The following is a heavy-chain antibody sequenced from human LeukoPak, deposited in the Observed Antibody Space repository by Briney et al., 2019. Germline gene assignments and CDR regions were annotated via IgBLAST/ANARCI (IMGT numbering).Heavy chain of an antibody. CDR2: ISGSYGTT. J-gene: IGHJ4*02. CDR3: AKGRTGYLPGF. V-gene: IGHV3-23*01. D-gene: IGHD1-14*01. Sequence: PGGSLRLSCAASGFTFSSYAMSWLRQAPGKGLEWVSSISGSYGTTYYADSLKGRFTISRDNSKNTLYLQMSSLRADDTAVYYCAKGRTGYLPGFWGQGTLVTVSS. CDR1: GFTFSSYA.